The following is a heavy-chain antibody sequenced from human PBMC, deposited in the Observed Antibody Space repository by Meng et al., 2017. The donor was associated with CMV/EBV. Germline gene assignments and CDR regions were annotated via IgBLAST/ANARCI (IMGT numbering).Heavy chain of an antibody. V-gene: IGHV4-34*01. CDR1: GGSFSGYY. CDR3: ARGSWVYSDDDETTGLDY. J-gene: IGHJ4*02. D-gene: IGHD5-12*01. Sequence: SETLYLTCAVYGGSFSGYYWSWIRQPPGKGLEWIGEINHSGSTNYNPSLKSRVTISVDTSKNQFSLKLSSVTAADTAVYYCARGSWVYSDDDETTGLDYWGPGTLVTVSS. CDR2: INHSGST.